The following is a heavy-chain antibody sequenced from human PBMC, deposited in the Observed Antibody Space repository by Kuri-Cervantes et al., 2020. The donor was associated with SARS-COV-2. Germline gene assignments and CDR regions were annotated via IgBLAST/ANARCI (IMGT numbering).Heavy chain of an antibody. V-gene: IGHV3-21*01. D-gene: IGHD3-10*01. CDR1: GFTFSSYS. J-gene: IGHJ4*02. CDR3: ARDLYGSGSYYTLNFDH. CDR2: ISSSSSYI. Sequence: GESLKISCAASGFTFSSYSMNWVRQAPGKGLEWVSSISSSSSYIYYADSVKGRFTISRDNAKNSLYLQMNSLRAEDTAVYYCARDLYGSGSYYTLNFDHWGQGALVTVSS.